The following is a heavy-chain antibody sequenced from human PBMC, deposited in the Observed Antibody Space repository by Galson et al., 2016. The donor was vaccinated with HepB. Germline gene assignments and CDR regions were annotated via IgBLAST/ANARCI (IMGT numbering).Heavy chain of an antibody. CDR3: AREAPADYFDY. CDR2: IHHTGLS. J-gene: IGHJ4*02. CDR1: GGSLSTNNW. Sequence: LFFTCAVSGGSLSTNNWWSWVRQPPGKGLEWIGQIHHTGLSYFNPSLKSRVTMSLDKSSNQVSLKLSSVTAADTAVYYCAREAPADYFDYWGRGTLVTVSS. D-gene: IGHD6-13*01. V-gene: IGHV4-4*02.